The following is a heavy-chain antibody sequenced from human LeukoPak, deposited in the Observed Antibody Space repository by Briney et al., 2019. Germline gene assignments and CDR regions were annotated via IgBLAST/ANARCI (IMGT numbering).Heavy chain of an antibody. CDR3: ARDQDSSGWYDAFDI. Sequence: GGSLRLSCAASGFTVSSNYMSWVRQAPGKGLEWVSVIYSGGSTYYADSVKGRFTISRDNSKNTLYLQMNSLRAEDTAVYYCARDQDSSGWYDAFDIWGQGTMVTVSS. J-gene: IGHJ3*02. CDR1: GFTVSSNY. V-gene: IGHV3-66*01. D-gene: IGHD6-19*01. CDR2: IYSGGST.